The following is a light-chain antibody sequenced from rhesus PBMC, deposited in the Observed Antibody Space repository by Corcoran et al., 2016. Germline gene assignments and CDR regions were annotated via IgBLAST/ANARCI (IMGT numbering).Light chain of an antibody. CDR2: SAS. CDR3: QHYYDNPPT. J-gene: IGKJ1*01. Sequence: DIQMTQSPSALSASVGDRVTISCRASQNIYSNLAWYQQKPGKAPKLLIYSASTLQTGIPSRFSVSGPGTDFTLTINSLQPEDSAAYYCQHYYDNPPTFGQGTKVEIK. V-gene: IGKV1S12*01. CDR1: QNIYSN.